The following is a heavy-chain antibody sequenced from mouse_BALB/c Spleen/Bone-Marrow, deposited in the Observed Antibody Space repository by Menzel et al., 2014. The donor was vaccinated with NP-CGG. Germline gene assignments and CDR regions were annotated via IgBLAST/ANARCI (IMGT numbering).Heavy chain of an antibody. CDR1: GFTFSSLG. CDR2: ISSGSSTI. Sequence: EVKLVESGGGLVQPGGSRKLSCAASGFTFSSLGMHWVRQAPEKGLEWVAYISSGSSTIYYADTVKGRFTISRDNPKNTLFLQMTSLRSEDTAMYYCARGYDYGFAYWGQGTLVTVSA. V-gene: IGHV5-17*02. J-gene: IGHJ3*01. CDR3: ARGYDYGFAY. D-gene: IGHD2-4*01.